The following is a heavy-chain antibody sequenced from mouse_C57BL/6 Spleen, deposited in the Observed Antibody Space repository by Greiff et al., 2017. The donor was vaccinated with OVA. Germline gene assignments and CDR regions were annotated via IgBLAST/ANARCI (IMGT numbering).Heavy chain of an antibody. Sequence: VQLQQSGPELVKPGASVKISCKASGYTFTDYYMNWVKQSHGKSLEWIGDINPNNGGTSYNQKFTGKATLTVDKSSSTAYMELRSLTSEDSAVYYCARGEDFYWYFDFWGTGTTVTVSS. CDR1: GYTFTDYY. CDR2: INPNNGGT. V-gene: IGHV1-26*01. CDR3: ARGEDFYWYFDF. J-gene: IGHJ1*03.